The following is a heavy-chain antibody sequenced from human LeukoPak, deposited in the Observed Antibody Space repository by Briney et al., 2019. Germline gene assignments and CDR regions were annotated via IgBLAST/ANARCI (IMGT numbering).Heavy chain of an antibody. CDR1: GYTLTGYY. Sequence: ASVKVSCKASGYTLTGYYMHWVRQAPGQGLEWMGRINPNSGDTIYAQKFQGRVTVTRDTSISTTYMELSRLRSDDTAVYYCARDLGISGWYAPPLGYFDYWGQGTLVTVSS. CDR2: INPNSGDT. CDR3: ARDLGISGWYAPPLGYFDY. V-gene: IGHV1-2*06. D-gene: IGHD6-19*01. J-gene: IGHJ4*02.